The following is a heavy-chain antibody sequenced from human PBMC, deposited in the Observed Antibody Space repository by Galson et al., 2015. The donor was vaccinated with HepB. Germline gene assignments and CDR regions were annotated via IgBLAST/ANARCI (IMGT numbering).Heavy chain of an antibody. J-gene: IGHJ4*01. CDR3: ATSPPGLGASFDS. D-gene: IGHD7-27*01. Sequence: SLRLSCAASTFIFSTYSMNWVRQAPGKGLEWVSYISSGTTTIYYADSVKGRFIISRDNSKNTLYLQMNNLRVDDTAIYYCATSPPGLGASFDSWGHGTLVTVSS. CDR1: TFIFSTYS. CDR2: ISSGTTTI. V-gene: IGHV3-48*01.